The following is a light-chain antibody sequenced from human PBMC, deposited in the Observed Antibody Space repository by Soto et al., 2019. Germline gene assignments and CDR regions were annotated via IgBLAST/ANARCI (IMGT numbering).Light chain of an antibody. J-gene: IGKJ1*01. Sequence: DIQITQCPSTLTGSVGARVTITCRASQTISSWLASYQQKPGKAPKLLIYKASTLKSGVPSRFSGSGSGTEFTLTISSLQPDDFATYYCQHYNSYSEAFGQGTKVDI. V-gene: IGKV1-5*03. CDR2: KAS. CDR1: QTISSW. CDR3: QHYNSYSEA.